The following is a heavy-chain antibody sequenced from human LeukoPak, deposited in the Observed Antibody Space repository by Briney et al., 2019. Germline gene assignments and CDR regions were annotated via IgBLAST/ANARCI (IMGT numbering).Heavy chain of an antibody. CDR1: GFTFGDYA. D-gene: IGHD5-18*01. CDR3: AKDEGIQVWTYAAVY. J-gene: IGHJ4*02. CDR2: ISWNSGSI. Sequence: GGSLRLSCAASGFTFGDYAMHWVRQAPGKGLEWVSGISWNSGSIGYADSVKGRFTISRDNAKNSLFLQMNSLRPEDTALYYCAKDEGIQVWTYAAVYWGQETLVTVSS. V-gene: IGHV3-9*01.